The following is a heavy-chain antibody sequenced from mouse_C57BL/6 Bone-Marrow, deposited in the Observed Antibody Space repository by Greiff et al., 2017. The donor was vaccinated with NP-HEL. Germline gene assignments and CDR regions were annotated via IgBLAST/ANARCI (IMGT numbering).Heavy chain of an antibody. CDR3: ALYDYPWFAY. CDR2: ISYDGSN. J-gene: IGHJ3*01. V-gene: IGHV3-6*01. CDR1: GYSITSGYY. Sequence: ESGPGLVKPSQSLSLTCSVTGYSITSGYYWNWIRQFPGNKLEWMGYISYDGSNNYNPSLKNRISITRDTSKNQFFLKLNSVTTEDTATYYCALYDYPWFAYWGQGTLVTVSA. D-gene: IGHD2-4*01.